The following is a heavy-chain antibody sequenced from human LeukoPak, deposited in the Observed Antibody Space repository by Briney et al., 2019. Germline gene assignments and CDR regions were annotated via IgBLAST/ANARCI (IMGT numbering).Heavy chain of an antibody. D-gene: IGHD4-23*01. CDR2: IRYDGSNK. CDR1: GFTFSSYG. CDR3: AKDGSGYGGPPVYFDY. V-gene: IGHV3-30*02. J-gene: IGHJ4*02. Sequence: GGSLRLSCAASGFTFSSYGMHWVRQAPGKGLEWVAFIRYDGSNKYYADSVEGRFTISRDNSKNTLYLQMNSLRAEDTAVYYCAKDGSGYGGPPVYFDYWGQGTLVTVSS.